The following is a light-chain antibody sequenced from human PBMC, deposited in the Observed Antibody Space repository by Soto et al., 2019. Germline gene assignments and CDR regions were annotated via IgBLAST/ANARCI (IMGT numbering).Light chain of an antibody. CDR2: GAS. CDR1: QSVSSSY. CDR3: KQYGSSPLT. J-gene: IGKJ4*01. V-gene: IGKV3-20*01. Sequence: EIGLTQSPGTLSLSPGERATLSCRASQSVSSSYLAWYQQKPGQAPRLLIYGASSRATGIPDRFSGSGSGTDFTLTISRLEPEDFAVYYCKQYGSSPLTFGGGTKVDI.